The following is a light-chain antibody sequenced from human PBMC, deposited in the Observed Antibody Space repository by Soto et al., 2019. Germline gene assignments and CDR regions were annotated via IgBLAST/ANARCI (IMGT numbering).Light chain of an antibody. V-gene: IGLV1-40*01. CDR1: SSNIGSNY. Sequence: QSVLTQPPSASGTPGQRVTISCSGSSSNIGSNYVYWYQQLPGTAPKLVIFVNTNRPSGVPDRFSGSKSGTSASLAITGLQAEDEADYYCQSYDRSLSGWVFGTGTKLTVL. CDR3: QSYDRSLSGWV. J-gene: IGLJ3*02. CDR2: VNT.